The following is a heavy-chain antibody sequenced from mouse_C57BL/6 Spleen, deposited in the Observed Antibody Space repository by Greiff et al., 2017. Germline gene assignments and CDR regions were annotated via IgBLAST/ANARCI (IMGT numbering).Heavy chain of an antibody. D-gene: IGHD1-1*01. CDR3: ARRGSYYGSSYVALWYFGV. CDR2: ISSGSSTI. J-gene: IGHJ1*03. Sequence: EVMLVESGGGLVKPGGSLKLSCAASGFTFSDYGMHWVRQAPEKGLEWVAYISSGSSTIYYADTVKGRFTISRDNAKNTLFLQMTSLRSEDTAMYYCARRGSYYGSSYVALWYFGVWGTGTTVTVSS. CDR1: GFTFSDYG. V-gene: IGHV5-17*01.